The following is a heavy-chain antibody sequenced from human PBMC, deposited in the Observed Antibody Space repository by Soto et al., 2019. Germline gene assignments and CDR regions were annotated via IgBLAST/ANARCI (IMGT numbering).Heavy chain of an antibody. D-gene: IGHD3-16*01. CDR2: IYSGGST. CDR1: GFTVSSNY. CDR3: ARLPFPWGWFDP. J-gene: IGHJ5*02. Sequence: PGGSLRLSCAASGFTVSSNYMSWVRQAPGKGLEWVSVIYSGGSTYYADSVKGRFTISRDNATNSLYLQMNNVRTEDTAVYYCARLPFPWGWFDPWGQGTLVTAPQ. V-gene: IGHV3-53*01.